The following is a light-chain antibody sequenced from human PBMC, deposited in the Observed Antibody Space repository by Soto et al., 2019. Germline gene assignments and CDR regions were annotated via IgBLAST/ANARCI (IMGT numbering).Light chain of an antibody. CDR2: DAS. Sequence: VKDRVTITCRPSQSISSWLAWYQQKPGKAPNLLIYDASTLEPGVPSRFSASGSGTRFTLTISSLQPDDFTPYYCPHSKIHPNSFGHG. CDR3: PHSKIHPNS. CDR1: QSISSW. V-gene: IGKV1-5*01. J-gene: IGKJ2*03.